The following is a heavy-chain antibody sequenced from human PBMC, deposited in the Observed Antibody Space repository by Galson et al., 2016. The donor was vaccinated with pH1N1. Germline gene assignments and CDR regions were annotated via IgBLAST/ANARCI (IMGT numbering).Heavy chain of an antibody. D-gene: IGHD2-15*01. V-gene: IGHV4-31*03. Sequence: TLSLTCIVSGASLSGGGFYWNWIRQHPGQGLEWLGYIYNSGSAYLNPSLKSRLTISLDTSKSQVSLQLRSVTAADTAVYYCARGDFVVGEGWYNGFDVWGQGTTVTVSS. J-gene: IGHJ6*02. CDR1: GASLSGGGFY. CDR3: ARGDFVVGEGWYNGFDV. CDR2: IYNSGSA.